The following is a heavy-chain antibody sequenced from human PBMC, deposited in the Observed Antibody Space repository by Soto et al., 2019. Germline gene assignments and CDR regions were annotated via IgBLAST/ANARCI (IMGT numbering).Heavy chain of an antibody. D-gene: IGHD2-2*01. CDR2: INPNSGGT. Sequence: ASVKVSCKASGYTFTGYYMHWVRQAPGQGLEWMGWINPNSGGTNYAQKFQGWVTMTRDTSISTAYMELRRLRSDDTAVYYCARELGRRTTGYCSSTSCYTVLAFDIWGQGTMVTVSS. CDR3: ARELGRRTTGYCSSTSCYTVLAFDI. V-gene: IGHV1-2*04. CDR1: GYTFTGYY. J-gene: IGHJ3*02.